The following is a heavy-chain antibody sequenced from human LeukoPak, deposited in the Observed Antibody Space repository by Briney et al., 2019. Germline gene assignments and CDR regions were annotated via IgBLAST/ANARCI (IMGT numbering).Heavy chain of an antibody. D-gene: IGHD5-12*01. V-gene: IGHV3-9*01. J-gene: IGHJ4*02. CDR3: AKGRGDIVATIDY. CDR1: GFTFDDYA. Sequence: GGSLRLSCAASGFTFDDYAMHWVRQAPEKGLEWVSGINWNSRSIGYADSVKGRFTISRDSAKNSLYLQMNSLRAEDTALYYCAKGRGDIVATIDYWGQGTLVTVSS. CDR2: INWNSRSI.